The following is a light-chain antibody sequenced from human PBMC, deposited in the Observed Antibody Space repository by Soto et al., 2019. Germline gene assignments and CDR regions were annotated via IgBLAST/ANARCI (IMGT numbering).Light chain of an antibody. CDR3: CSYAGSSTPSYV. CDR2: EVS. V-gene: IGLV2-23*02. CDR1: SSDVGSYNL. Sequence: QSVLTQPASVSGSPGQSITISCTGTSSDVGSYNLVSWYQQHPGKAPKLMIYEVSKRPSGVSNRFSGSKPGNTASLTISGLQAEDEADYYCCSYAGSSTPSYVFGTGTKVTVL. J-gene: IGLJ1*01.